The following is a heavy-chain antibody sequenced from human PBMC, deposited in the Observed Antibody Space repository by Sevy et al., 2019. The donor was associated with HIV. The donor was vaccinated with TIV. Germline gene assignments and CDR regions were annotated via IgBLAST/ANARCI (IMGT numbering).Heavy chain of an antibody. CDR3: ARLEIAAAGNNWFDP. CDR2: INHSGST. CDR1: GGSFSGYY. Sequence: SETLSLTCAVYGGSFSGYYWSWIRQPPGKGLEWIGEINHSGSTKYNPSLKSRVTISVDTSKNQFSLKLSSVTAADTAVYYCARLEIAAAGNNWFDPWGQGTLVTVSS. V-gene: IGHV4-34*01. J-gene: IGHJ5*02. D-gene: IGHD6-13*01.